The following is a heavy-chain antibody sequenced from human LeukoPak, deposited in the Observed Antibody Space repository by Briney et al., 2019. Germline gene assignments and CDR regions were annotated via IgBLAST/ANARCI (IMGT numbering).Heavy chain of an antibody. CDR3: ARTYYYDSSGYYPHYGMDV. Sequence: SGTLSLTCAVSGDSISSSNWWSWVRQPPGKGLEWIGEIYHSGSTNYNPSLKSRVTISVDKSKNQFSLKLSSVTAADTAVYYCARTYYYDSSGYYPHYGMDVWGQGTTVTVSS. CDR1: GDSISSSNW. V-gene: IGHV4-4*02. J-gene: IGHJ6*02. D-gene: IGHD3-22*01. CDR2: IYHSGST.